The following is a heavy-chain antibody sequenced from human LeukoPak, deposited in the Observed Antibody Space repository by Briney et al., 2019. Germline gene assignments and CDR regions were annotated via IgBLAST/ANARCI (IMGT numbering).Heavy chain of an antibody. J-gene: IGHJ3*02. CDR3: ARDSKSTADAFDI. D-gene: IGHD5/OR15-5a*01. CDR1: GGSFSNYY. CDR2: ISHREST. V-gene: IGHV4-34*01. Sequence: SETLSLTCAVYGGSFSNYYWSWIRQPPGKGLEWIGEISHRESTNYNPSLKSRVTISVDTSKNQLSLKVISVTAADTAMYYCARDSKSTADAFDIWGQGTMVTVSS.